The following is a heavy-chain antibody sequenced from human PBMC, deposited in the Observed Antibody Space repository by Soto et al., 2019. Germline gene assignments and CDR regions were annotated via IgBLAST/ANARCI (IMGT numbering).Heavy chain of an antibody. V-gene: IGHV1-69*06. CDR2: ISPIFGTA. CDR3: ATSDVPAGGMDV. J-gene: IGHJ6*02. Sequence: QVQLVQSGAEVKKPGSSVKVSCKASGGTFSSYAISWVRQAPGQGIEWMGGISPIFGTANYAQKFQGRVTITADKSTSTAYMELSSLRSEATAVYYCATSDVPAGGMDVWGQGTTVTVSS. D-gene: IGHD3-16*01. CDR1: GGTFSSYA.